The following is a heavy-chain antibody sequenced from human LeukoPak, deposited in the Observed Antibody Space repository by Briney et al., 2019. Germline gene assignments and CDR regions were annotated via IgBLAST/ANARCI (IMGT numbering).Heavy chain of an antibody. CDR3: AKEPREYCSSTSCPNWFDS. CDR2: ISASGGTT. D-gene: IGHD2-2*01. CDR1: GFTFNNYA. Sequence: GGSLRLSCAASGFTFNNYAMSWVRQAPGKGLEWVSAISASGGTTYHADSVKGRFTISRDNSENTLFLQMNSLRAEDTAVYYCAKEPREYCSSTSCPNWFDSWGQGTLVTVSS. V-gene: IGHV3-23*01. J-gene: IGHJ5*01.